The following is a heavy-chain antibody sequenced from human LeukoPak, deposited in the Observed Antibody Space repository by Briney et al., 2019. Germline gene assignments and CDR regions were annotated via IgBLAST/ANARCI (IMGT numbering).Heavy chain of an antibody. V-gene: IGHV3-7*01. J-gene: IGHJ4*02. CDR3: ARGSGYYYVAFPFDY. CDR1: GFTFSSYW. Sequence: GGSLRLSCAASGFTFSSYWMSWVRQAPGKGLEWVANIKQGGSEKYYVDSVKGRFTISRDNAKNSLYVQMNSLRVEDTAVYYCARGSGYYYVAFPFDYWGQGTLVTVSS. CDR2: IKQGGSEK. D-gene: IGHD3-22*01.